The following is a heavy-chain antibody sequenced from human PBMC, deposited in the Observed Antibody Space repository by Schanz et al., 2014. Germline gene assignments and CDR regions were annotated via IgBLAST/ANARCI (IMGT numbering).Heavy chain of an antibody. J-gene: IGHJ4*02. CDR1: GFTISSYS. Sequence: EVHLVESGGGLVKRGGSLRLSCAASGFTISSYSMTWVRQAPGKGLEWVSSISSSGSYIYYADSVKGRFSISRDNAKNSLFLQMNRLRAEDTALYYCAIIGVMVAVAGTRADCWGQGTLVTVSS. CDR3: AIIGVMVAVAGTRADC. CDR2: ISSSGSYI. D-gene: IGHD6-19*01. V-gene: IGHV3-21*01.